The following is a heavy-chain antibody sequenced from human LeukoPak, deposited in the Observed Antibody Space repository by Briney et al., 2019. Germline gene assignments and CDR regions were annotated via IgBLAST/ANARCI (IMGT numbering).Heavy chain of an antibody. V-gene: IGHV3-30*18. Sequence: GGSLRLSCAASGFTFSSYGMHWVRQAPGKGLEWVAVISYDGSNKYYADSVKGRFTISRDNSKNTLYLQMNSLRAEDTAVYYCAKDPYYYDSSGYQRSHFDYWGQGTLVTVSS. J-gene: IGHJ4*02. CDR2: ISYDGSNK. CDR1: GFTFSSYG. CDR3: AKDPYYYDSSGYQRSHFDY. D-gene: IGHD3-22*01.